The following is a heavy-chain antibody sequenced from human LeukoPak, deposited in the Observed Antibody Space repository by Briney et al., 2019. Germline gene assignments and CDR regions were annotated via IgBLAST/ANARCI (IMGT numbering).Heavy chain of an antibody. CDR2: INPNSGGT. D-gene: IGHD6-19*01. V-gene: IGHV1-2*02. CDR3: ARILGIAVAGSDY. Sequence: ASVKVSCKASGYTFTGYYMHWVRQAPGQGLEWMGWINPNSGGTNYAQKFQGRVTMTRDTSISTAYMELSRLRSDDTAVYYCARILGIAVAGSDYWGQGTLVTVSS. J-gene: IGHJ4*02. CDR1: GYTFTGYY.